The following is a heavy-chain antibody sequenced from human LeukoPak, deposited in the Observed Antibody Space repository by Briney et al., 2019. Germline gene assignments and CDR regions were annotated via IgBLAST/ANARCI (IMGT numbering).Heavy chain of an antibody. Sequence: SVKVSCKASGGTFSSYAISWVRQAPGQGLEWMGRIIPIFGTANYAQKFQGRVRITTDESTSTAYMELSSLRSEDTAVYYCANGGDYVWFDPWGQGTLVTVSS. D-gene: IGHD4-17*01. J-gene: IGHJ5*02. V-gene: IGHV1-69*05. CDR3: ANGGDYVWFDP. CDR1: GGTFSSYA. CDR2: IIPIFGTA.